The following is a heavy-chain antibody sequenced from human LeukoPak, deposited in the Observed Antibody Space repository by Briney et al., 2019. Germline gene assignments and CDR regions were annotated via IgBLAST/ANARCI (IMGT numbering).Heavy chain of an antibody. Sequence: SETLSLTCAVYGGSFSGYYWSWVRQPPGKGLEWIGEINHSGSTNYNPSLKSRVTILVDTSKNQFSLKLSSVTAADTAVYYCARVSSRFLEWLLYRSYAFDIWGQGTMVTVSS. J-gene: IGHJ3*02. CDR1: GGSFSGYY. CDR2: INHSGST. D-gene: IGHD3-3*01. CDR3: ARVSSRFLEWLLYRSYAFDI. V-gene: IGHV4-34*01.